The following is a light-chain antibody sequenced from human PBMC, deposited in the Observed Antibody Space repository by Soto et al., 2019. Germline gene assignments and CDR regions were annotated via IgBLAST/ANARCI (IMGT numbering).Light chain of an antibody. Sequence: QSALSQPASVSGSPGQSITLSCTGTSSDLGGYNLVSWYQQHPGKAPKLIISKVTQRPSGVPSRFSGSRSGTTASLTISGLQAEDEADYYFCSYAGSRSYVFGTGTKVTVL. CDR1: SSDLGGYNL. J-gene: IGLJ1*01. CDR2: KVT. CDR3: CSYAGSRSYV. V-gene: IGLV2-23*02.